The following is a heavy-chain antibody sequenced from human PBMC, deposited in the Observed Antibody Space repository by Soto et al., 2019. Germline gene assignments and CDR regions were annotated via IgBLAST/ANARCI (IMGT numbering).Heavy chain of an antibody. CDR2: IYHSGST. D-gene: IGHD5-12*01. CDR1: GDSISSGGYS. CDR3: ARRDYNYYGMDV. Sequence: QLQLQESGSGLVKPSQTLSLTCAVSGDSISSGGYSWSWIRQPPGKGLEWIGYIYHSGSTYYNPPPKGRVTISVDRSKNQFSLRLSSVTAADTAVYYCARRDYNYYGMDVWGQGTTVTVSS. J-gene: IGHJ6*02. V-gene: IGHV4-30-2*01.